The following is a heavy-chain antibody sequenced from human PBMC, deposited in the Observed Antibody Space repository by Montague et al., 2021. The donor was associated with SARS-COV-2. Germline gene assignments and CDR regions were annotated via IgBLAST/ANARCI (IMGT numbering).Heavy chain of an antibody. Sequence: SLRLSCAASGFTLSDYYVGWVRQAPGKGLEWIGRSRNRANGYRTEYAASVEGRFAISRDDSQTSLFLQLSSLQLDDTAVYYCARELYSNNARGGFYYYYYGMDVWGRGTTVTVSS. CDR1: GFTLSDYY. CDR2: SRNRANGYRT. CDR3: ARELYSNNARGGFYYYYYGMDV. J-gene: IGHJ6*02. V-gene: IGHV3-72*01. D-gene: IGHD4-11*01.